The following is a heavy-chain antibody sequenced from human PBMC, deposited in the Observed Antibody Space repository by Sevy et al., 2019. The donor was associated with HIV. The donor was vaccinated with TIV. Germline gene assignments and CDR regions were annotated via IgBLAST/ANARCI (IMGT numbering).Heavy chain of an antibody. V-gene: IGHV3-30*18. CDR2: ISYDGSNK. CDR3: AKGDYGDYGGVDY. CDR1: GFTFSSYG. Sequence: GGSLRLSCAASGFTFSSYGMHWARQAPGKGLEWVAVISYDGSNKYYADSVKGRFTISRDNSKNTLYLQMNSLRAEDTAVYYCAKGDYGDYGGVDYWGQGTLVTVSS. J-gene: IGHJ4*02. D-gene: IGHD4-17*01.